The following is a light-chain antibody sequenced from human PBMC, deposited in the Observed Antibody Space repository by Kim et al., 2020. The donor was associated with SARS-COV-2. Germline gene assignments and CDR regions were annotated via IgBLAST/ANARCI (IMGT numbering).Light chain of an antibody. CDR1: SLRSYY. CDR3: NSRDSSGNHVV. Sequence: SSELTQDPAVSVALGQTVRITCQGDSLRSYYASWYQQKPGQAPVLVIYGKNNRPSWIPDRFSGSSSGNTASLTITGAQAGDEADYYCNSRDSSGNHVVFGGGTKLTV. J-gene: IGLJ2*01. V-gene: IGLV3-19*01. CDR2: GKN.